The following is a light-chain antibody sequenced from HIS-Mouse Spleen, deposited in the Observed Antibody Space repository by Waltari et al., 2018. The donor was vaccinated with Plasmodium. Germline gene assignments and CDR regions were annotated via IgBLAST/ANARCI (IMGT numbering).Light chain of an antibody. CDR1: QSVRIN. V-gene: IGKV3-15*01. CDR3: QQYNNWSFT. CDR2: GAS. J-gene: IGKJ3*01. Sequence: EIVITQSPATLSLSLGERATLSCRASQSVRINLAWYQQKPGQAPRLLISGASTIHTGIPARFSGSGSGTEFTLTISSLQSEDFAVYYCQQYNNWSFTFGHGTKVEIK.